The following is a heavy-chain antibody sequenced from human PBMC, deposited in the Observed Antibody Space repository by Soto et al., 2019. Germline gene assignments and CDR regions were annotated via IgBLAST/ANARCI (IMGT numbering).Heavy chain of an antibody. D-gene: IGHD3-10*01. CDR3: ASSAGLFGDLFSYNGMHV. CDR1: GASIRRYY. Sequence: SETLSLTCRVSGASIRRYYWHWIRQPPGKGLEWIGYVYTSDYTRYSSSLKSRVTISVDTSKSQFYLRLNSVTAADTAVYYCASSAGLFGDLFSYNGMHVW. J-gene: IGHJ6*01. V-gene: IGHV4-4*08. CDR2: VYTSDYT.